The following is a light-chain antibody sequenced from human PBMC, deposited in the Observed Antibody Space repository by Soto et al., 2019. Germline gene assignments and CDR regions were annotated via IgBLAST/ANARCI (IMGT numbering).Light chain of an antibody. V-gene: IGLV2-8*01. CDR2: EVS. CDR3: SSYARNRDIL. Sequence: QSVLTQPASVSGSPGQSVAISCTGTSSDVGGYNYVSWYQQHPGKAPKLMIYEVSKRPSGVPDRFSGSKSGSTASLTVSGLQAEDEADYYCSSYARNRDILFGGGTKVTVL. J-gene: IGLJ2*01. CDR1: SSDVGGYNY.